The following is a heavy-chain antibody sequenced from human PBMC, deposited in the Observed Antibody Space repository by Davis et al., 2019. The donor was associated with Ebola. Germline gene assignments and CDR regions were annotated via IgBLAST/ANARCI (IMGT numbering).Heavy chain of an antibody. Sequence: GESLKIPCSASGFTFSSYAMSWVRQAPGKGLEWVSGISGSGGSTYYADSVKGRFTISRDNSKNTLYLQMKSLRAEDTAIYYCAKGYTSGWFPWFDPWGQGTLVTVSS. D-gene: IGHD6-19*01. J-gene: IGHJ5*02. V-gene: IGHV3-23*01. CDR3: AKGYTSGWFPWFDP. CDR2: ISGSGGST. CDR1: GFTFSSYA.